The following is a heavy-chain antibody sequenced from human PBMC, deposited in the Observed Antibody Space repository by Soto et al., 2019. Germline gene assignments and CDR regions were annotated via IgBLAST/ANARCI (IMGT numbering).Heavy chain of an antibody. J-gene: IGHJ5*02. CDR2: MYHSGST. CDR3: AGGRGYSAYELIGWFDP. Sequence: SETLSLTCAVSGGSISSGGYSWSWIRQPPGKGLEWIGYMYHSGSTNYNPSLRSRVIISVDTSKNQFSLKLTSVTAADTAVYYCAGGRGYSAYELIGWFDPWGQGTLVTVSS. D-gene: IGHD5-12*01. CDR1: GGSISSGGYS. V-gene: IGHV4-30-2*02.